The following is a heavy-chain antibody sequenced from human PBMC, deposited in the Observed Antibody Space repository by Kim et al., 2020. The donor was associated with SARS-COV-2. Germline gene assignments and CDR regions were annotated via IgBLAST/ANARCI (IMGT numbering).Heavy chain of an antibody. V-gene: IGHV4-39*01. D-gene: IGHD3-10*01. Sequence: NPPLKRRVTIPVDTSKNQFSLKLSSVTAADTAVYYCAREDSVRLNHNLDYWGQGTLVTVSS. J-gene: IGHJ4*02. CDR3: AREDSVRLNHNLDY.